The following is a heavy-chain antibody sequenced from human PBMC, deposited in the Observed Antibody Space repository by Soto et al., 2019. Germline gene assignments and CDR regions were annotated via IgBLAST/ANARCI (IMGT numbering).Heavy chain of an antibody. D-gene: IGHD3-3*01. J-gene: IGHJ4*02. Sequence: GASVKVSCKASGGTFSSYAISWVRQAPGQGLEWMGGIIPIFGTANYAQKFQGRVTITADESTSTAYMELSSLRSEDTAVYYCASTVFGVVTIHPFDYWGQGTLVTVSS. V-gene: IGHV1-69*13. CDR3: ASTVFGVVTIHPFDY. CDR2: IIPIFGTA. CDR1: GGTFSSYA.